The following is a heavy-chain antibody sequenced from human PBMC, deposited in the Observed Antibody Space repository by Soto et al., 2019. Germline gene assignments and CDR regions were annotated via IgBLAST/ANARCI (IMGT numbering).Heavy chain of an antibody. D-gene: IGHD3-22*01. Sequence: EFLKIPCRGSGYSFSCYWITWVRQKPGKGLEWMGRIDPSDSQTYYSPSFRGHVTISVTKSITTVFLQWSSLASDTAMYYCARQIYDSDTGPNFQYYFDSWGQGTPVTVSS. V-gene: IGHV5-10-1*01. CDR1: GYSFSCYW. CDR2: IDPSDSQT. CDR3: ARQIYDSDTGPNFQYYFDS. J-gene: IGHJ4*02.